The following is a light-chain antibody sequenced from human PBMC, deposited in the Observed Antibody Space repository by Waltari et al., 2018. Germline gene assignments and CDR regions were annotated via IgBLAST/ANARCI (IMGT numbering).Light chain of an antibody. J-gene: IGLJ3*02. CDR1: TSDIRTYNF. Sequence: QSALTQPPSASGSPGQSVTISCTGTTSDIRTYNFVSWYQHGPGTATKLIIYEVTKRPSGGPDRFSGSKSGNTASLTVSGLQADDEADYYCSSYAGSGNVVFGGGTKLTVL. CDR2: EVT. CDR3: SSYAGSGNVV. V-gene: IGLV2-8*01.